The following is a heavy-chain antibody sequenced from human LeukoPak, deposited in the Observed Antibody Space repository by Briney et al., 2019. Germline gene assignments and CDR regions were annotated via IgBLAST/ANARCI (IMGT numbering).Heavy chain of an antibody. Sequence: SETLSLTCAVYGESFSNYYWSWIRQPPGKGLEWIGEINHSGSTNYNPSLQSRVTISVDTSKNQFSLKLSSVTAADTAVYYCARGPAVAATRGAFDIWGQGTMVTVSS. CDR3: ARGPAVAATRGAFDI. CDR1: GESFSNYY. D-gene: IGHD6-19*01. CDR2: INHSGST. J-gene: IGHJ3*02. V-gene: IGHV4-34*01.